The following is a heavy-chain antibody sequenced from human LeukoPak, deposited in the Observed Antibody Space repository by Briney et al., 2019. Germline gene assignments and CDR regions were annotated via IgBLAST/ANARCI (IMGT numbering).Heavy chain of an antibody. D-gene: IGHD4-17*01. CDR3: ARGSTVTTFVVDI. V-gene: IGHV1-69*05. J-gene: IGHJ3*02. CDR1: GGTFSSYA. CDR2: IIPIFGTA. Sequence: SVKVSCKASGGTFSSYAISWVRQAPGQGLEWMGGIIPIFGTANYAQKFQGRVTITTDESTSTAYMELGSLRSEDTAVYYCARGSTVTTFVVDIWGQGTMVTVSS.